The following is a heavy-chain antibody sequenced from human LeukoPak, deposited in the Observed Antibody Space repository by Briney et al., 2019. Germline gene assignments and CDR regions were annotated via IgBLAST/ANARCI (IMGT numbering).Heavy chain of an antibody. CDR2: IYPGDSDT. CDR3: ARKGHSNYVDFDY. D-gene: IGHD4-11*01. J-gene: IGHJ4*02. CDR1: GYSFTTYW. V-gene: IGHV5-51*01. Sequence: GESLKISCKGSGYSFTTYWIGWVRQMPGKGLEWMGIIYPGDSDTTYSPSFQGQVTISADKSISTAYLQWSSLKASVTAMYYCARKGHSNYVDFDYWGQGTLVTVSS.